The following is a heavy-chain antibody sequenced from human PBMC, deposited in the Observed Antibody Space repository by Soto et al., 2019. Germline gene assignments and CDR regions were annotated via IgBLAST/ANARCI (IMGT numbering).Heavy chain of an antibody. CDR2: IIPIFGTA. D-gene: IGHD2-2*01. V-gene: IGHV1-69*13. Sequence: AASVKVSCKASGGTFSSYAISWVRQAPGQGLEWMGGIIPIFGTANYAQKFQGRVTITADESTSTAYMELSSLRSEDTAVYYCARCSSTSCPRYYYYGMDVWGQGTTVTVSS. CDR1: GGTFSSYA. J-gene: IGHJ6*02. CDR3: ARCSSTSCPRYYYYGMDV.